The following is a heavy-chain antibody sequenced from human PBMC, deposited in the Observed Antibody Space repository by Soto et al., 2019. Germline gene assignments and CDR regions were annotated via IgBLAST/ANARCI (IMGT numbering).Heavy chain of an antibody. V-gene: IGHV3-23*01. CDR3: AKDRTVAAWNFDC. D-gene: IGHD6-13*01. J-gene: IGHJ4*02. CDR2: ISTSIDAT. CDR1: GFAFSNYA. Sequence: SGGSLTLSCAASGFAFSNYAMHWVRQAPGKGLEWVSSISTSIDATYYADSVKGRFTISRGDSKNTLYLQMNSLRAEDSAVYYCAKDRTVAAWNFDCWGQGTQVTVPP.